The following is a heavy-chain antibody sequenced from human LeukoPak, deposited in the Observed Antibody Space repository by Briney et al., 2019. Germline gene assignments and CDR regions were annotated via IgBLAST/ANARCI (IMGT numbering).Heavy chain of an antibody. J-gene: IGHJ4*02. D-gene: IGHD3-22*01. CDR1: GGSISSYY. V-gene: IGHV4-59*12. CDR2: IYYSGST. Sequence: PSETLSLTCTVSGGSISSYYWSWIRQPPGKGLEWIGYIYYSGSTNYNPSLKSRVTISVDTSKNQFSLKLSSVTAADTAVYYCARDLPYYYDSSGDDYWGQGTLVTVSS. CDR3: ARDLPYYYDSSGDDY.